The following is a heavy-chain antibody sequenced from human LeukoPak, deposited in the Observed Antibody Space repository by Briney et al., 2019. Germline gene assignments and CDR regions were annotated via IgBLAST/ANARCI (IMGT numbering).Heavy chain of an antibody. CDR3: AELGITMIGGV. CDR1: GFTFSSYA. J-gene: IGHJ6*04. D-gene: IGHD3-10*02. Sequence: GGSLRLSCAASGFTFSSYAMNWVRQAPGKGLEWVSSISTGSSYIYYADSVKGRFTISRDNAKNSLDLQMNSLRAEDTAVYYCAELGITMIGGVWGKGTTVTISS. CDR2: ISTGSSYI. V-gene: IGHV3-21*01.